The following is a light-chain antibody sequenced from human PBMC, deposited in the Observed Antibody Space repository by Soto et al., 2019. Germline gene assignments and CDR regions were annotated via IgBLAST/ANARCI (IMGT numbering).Light chain of an antibody. CDR1: QSVSSN. CDR3: QQYNNWPLT. CDR2: GAS. Sequence: EIVMTQSPATLSLSPGERATLSCRASQSVSSNLAWYQQKPGQAPRLLIYGASTRATGIPARFSGSGSGTAFTLPISSLQSEDFAVYYCQQYNNWPLTFGGGTKVEIK. V-gene: IGKV3-15*01. J-gene: IGKJ4*01.